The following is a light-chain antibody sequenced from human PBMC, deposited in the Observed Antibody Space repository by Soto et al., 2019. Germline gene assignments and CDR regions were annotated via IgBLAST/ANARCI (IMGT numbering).Light chain of an antibody. Sequence: TQSPSTLSASVGDRVTITCRASQSINSWLAWYQQKPGKAPKLLIYKASSLESGVPSRFSGSGSGTEFTLTISSLQPDDFAAYYCQQYEIYPITFGQGTRLEIK. CDR1: QSINSW. CDR2: KAS. CDR3: QQYEIYPIT. J-gene: IGKJ5*01. V-gene: IGKV1-5*03.